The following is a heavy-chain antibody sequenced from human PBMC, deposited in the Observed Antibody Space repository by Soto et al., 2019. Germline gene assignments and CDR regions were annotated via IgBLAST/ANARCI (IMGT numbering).Heavy chain of an antibody. CDR3: AKSNQLWLADY. CDR1: GFTFSSYG. D-gene: IGHD5-18*01. J-gene: IGHJ4*02. V-gene: IGHV3-30*18. CDR2: ISYDGSNK. Sequence: PGGSLRLSCAASGFTFSSYGMHWVRQAPGKGLEWVAVISYDGSNKYYADSVKGRFTISRDNSKNTLYLQMNSLRAEDTAVYYCAKSNQLWLADYWRQGTLVTVSS.